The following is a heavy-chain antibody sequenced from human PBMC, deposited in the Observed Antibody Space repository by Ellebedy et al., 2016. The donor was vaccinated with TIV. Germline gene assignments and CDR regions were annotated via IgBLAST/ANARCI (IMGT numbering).Heavy chain of an antibody. CDR2: IRSKAYGGTT. J-gene: IGHJ6*02. D-gene: IGHD3-10*01. CDR3: TRDPLWFGEFVPRMDV. CDR1: GFTFGDYA. Sequence: GESLKISXTASGFTFGDYAMSWFRQAPGKGLEWVGFIRSKAYGGTTEYAASVKGRFTISRDDSKSIAYLQMNSLKTEDTAVYYCTRDPLWFGEFVPRMDVWGQGTTVTVSS. V-gene: IGHV3-49*03.